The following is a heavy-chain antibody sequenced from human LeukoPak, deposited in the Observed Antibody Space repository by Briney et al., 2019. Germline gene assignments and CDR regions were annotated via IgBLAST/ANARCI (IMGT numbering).Heavy chain of an antibody. J-gene: IGHJ5*02. Sequence: GGSLRLSCAASGFTFSSYAMSWVRQAPGKGLEWVSAISGSGGSTYYADSVKGRFTISRDNSKNTLYLQMNSLRAEDTAVYYCAKQRRYCSSTSCYKLTYWFDPWGQGTLVTVSS. CDR2: ISGSGGST. CDR1: GFTFSSYA. CDR3: AKQRRYCSSTSCYKLTYWFDP. D-gene: IGHD2-2*02. V-gene: IGHV3-23*01.